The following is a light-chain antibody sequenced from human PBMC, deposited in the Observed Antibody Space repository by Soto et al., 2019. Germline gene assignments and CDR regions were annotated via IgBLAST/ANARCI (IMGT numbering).Light chain of an antibody. CDR2: KND. CDR1: SSNIGNNY. V-gene: IGLV1-47*01. J-gene: IGLJ2*01. CDR3: AAWDDSLSGVV. Sequence: QSVLTQPPSASGTPGQRVTFSCSGSSSNIGNNYVYWYQKIPGTAPKLLIYKNDQRPSRVPERFSGSKSGTSASLAISGLRSEDEADYYCAAWDDSLSGVVFGGGTKLTVL.